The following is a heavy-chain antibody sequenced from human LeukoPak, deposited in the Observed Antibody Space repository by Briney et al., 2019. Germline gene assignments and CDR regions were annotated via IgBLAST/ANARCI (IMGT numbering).Heavy chain of an antibody. Sequence: PSETLSLTCTVSGASITSYYWSWIRQPPGKALEWIGYIYYSGSTNYNPSLKSRVTISVDTSKNQLSLKLRSVTAADTAVYYCASEVVTSIEYFQHWGQGTLVTVSS. J-gene: IGHJ1*01. V-gene: IGHV4-59*01. CDR2: IYYSGST. CDR3: ASEVVTSIEYFQH. CDR1: GASITSYY. D-gene: IGHD2-21*02.